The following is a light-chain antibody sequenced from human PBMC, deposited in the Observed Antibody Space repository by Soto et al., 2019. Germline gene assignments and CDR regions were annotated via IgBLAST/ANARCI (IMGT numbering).Light chain of an antibody. V-gene: IGKV1-9*01. Sequence: DIQLTQSPFFLSASVGDRVTISCRASQAIYSYLAWYQQKPGKAPKLLIFGASKLQIGVPSRFSGSGSGTEFTLTISSLQPEDFATYYCQQLNSHPRTFGQGTKLEIK. J-gene: IGKJ2*01. CDR3: QQLNSHPRT. CDR2: GAS. CDR1: QAIYSY.